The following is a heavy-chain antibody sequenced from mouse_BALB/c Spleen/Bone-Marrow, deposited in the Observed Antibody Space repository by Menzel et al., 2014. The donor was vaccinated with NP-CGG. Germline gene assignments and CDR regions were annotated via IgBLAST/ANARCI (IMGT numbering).Heavy chain of an antibody. D-gene: IGHD1-3*01. Sequence: QVQLQQSGTGLVAPSQSLSITCTVSGFSLTSYGVSCVRQPPGKGLEWLGVIWGDGSINYHSALISRLSISKDNSKSQVSLKPNSQQTDYTATDFCAKQNLYMCDYAMDYWGQGTPVTVSS. V-gene: IGHV2-3*01. J-gene: IGHJ4*01. CDR1: GFSLTSYG. CDR2: IWGDGSI. CDR3: AKQNLYMCDYAMDY.